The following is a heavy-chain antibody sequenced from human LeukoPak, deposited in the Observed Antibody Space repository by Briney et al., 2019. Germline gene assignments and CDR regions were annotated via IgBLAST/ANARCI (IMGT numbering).Heavy chain of an antibody. CDR1: GLTVNSNY. J-gene: IGHJ4*02. D-gene: IGHD5-24*01. V-gene: IGHV3-53*01. CDR3: ARALLVRNGYNYSPNYFDY. CDR2: IYSGGTT. Sequence: GGSLRLSCAASGLTVNSNYMNWVRQAPGKGLQWVSVIYSGGTTYYADSVKGRFTISRDNSKNTLCLQMNSLRAEDTAVYYCARALLVRNGYNYSPNYFDYWGQGTLVTVSS.